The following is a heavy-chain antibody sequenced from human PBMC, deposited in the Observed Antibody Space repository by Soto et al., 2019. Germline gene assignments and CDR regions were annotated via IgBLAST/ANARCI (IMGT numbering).Heavy chain of an antibody. CDR3: ARETYYDILYPSDAFDI. V-gene: IGHV4-59*01. Sequence: SETLSLTCTVSGGSISSYYWSWIRQPPGKGLEWIGYIYYSGSTNYNPSLKSRVTISVDTSKNQFSLKLSSVTAADTAVYYCARETYYDILYPSDAFDIWGQGTMVTVSS. CDR1: GGSISSYY. CDR2: IYYSGST. J-gene: IGHJ3*02. D-gene: IGHD3-9*01.